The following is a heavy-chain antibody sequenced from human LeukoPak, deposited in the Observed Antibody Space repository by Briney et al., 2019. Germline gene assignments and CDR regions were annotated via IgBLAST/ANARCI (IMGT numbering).Heavy chain of an antibody. J-gene: IGHJ3*02. D-gene: IGHD6-19*01. CDR2: IYYSGSN. V-gene: IGHV4-61*01. Sequence: SESLSLTCTVSGGSVSSGSYYWSWIRQPPGKGLEWIGCIYYSGSNNYNPSLKSRVTISVDTSKNQFPLKLSSVTAADTAVYYCARDTGGWYGDHAAFDIWGQGTMLTDSP. CDR1: GGSVSSGSYY. CDR3: ARDTGGWYGDHAAFDI.